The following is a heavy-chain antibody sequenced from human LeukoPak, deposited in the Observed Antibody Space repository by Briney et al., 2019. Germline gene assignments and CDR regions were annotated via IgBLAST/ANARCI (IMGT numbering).Heavy chain of an antibody. V-gene: IGHV4-39*07. D-gene: IGHD3-3*01. J-gene: IGHJ4*02. CDR1: GGSISTSNYY. Sequence: SETLSLTCTVSGGSISTSNYYWGWIRQPPGKGLEWIGNNSPSLKSRVTISLDTSRNQFSLKLTSVTAADTAVYYCARETEVLRLLDYWGQGTLVTVSS. CDR3: ARETEVLRLLDY.